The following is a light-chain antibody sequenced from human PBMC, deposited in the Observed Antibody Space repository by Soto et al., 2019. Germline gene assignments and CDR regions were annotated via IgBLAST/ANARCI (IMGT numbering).Light chain of an antibody. V-gene: IGKV3-20*01. CDR1: QSVSSSF. Sequence: ELVLTQSPGTLSLSPGERATLSCRASQSVSSSFLDWYQQKPGQAPRHLIYGASTRATGIPDRFSGSGSGTDFTLTISRLEPEDFAVYYCQQYASSPGTLGQGTKVDIK. J-gene: IGKJ1*01. CDR2: GAS. CDR3: QQYASSPGT.